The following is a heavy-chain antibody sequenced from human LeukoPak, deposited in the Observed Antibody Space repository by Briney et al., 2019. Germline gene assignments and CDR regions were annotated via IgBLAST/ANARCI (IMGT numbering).Heavy chain of an antibody. Sequence: GGSLRLSCAASGFTVSSNYMSWVRQAPGKGLEWVSILYTGGSTYYADSVKGRFTISRHNSKNTLYLQMNSLRAEDSAVYYCARGVTRTTGVSTYGMDVWGQGTTVTVSS. CDR2: LYTGGST. CDR3: ARGVTRTTGVSTYGMDV. CDR1: GFTVSSNY. D-gene: IGHD1-20*01. J-gene: IGHJ6*02. V-gene: IGHV3-53*04.